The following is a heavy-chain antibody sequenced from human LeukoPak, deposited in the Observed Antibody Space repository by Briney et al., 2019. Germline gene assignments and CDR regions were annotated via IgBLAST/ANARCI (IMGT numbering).Heavy chain of an antibody. J-gene: IGHJ4*02. D-gene: IGHD6-13*01. V-gene: IGHV3-66*01. CDR3: ARAVAAAGSWTPLDY. Sequence: GGSLRLSCAASGFIVSSNYMSWVRQAPGQGLEWVSVSYSGGSKDYADSVKRIFTSSRNNSKNTLCLQMNSLRGGDTAVYYCARAVAAAGSWTPLDYWGQGTLVTVSS. CDR1: GFIVSSNY. CDR2: SYSGGSK.